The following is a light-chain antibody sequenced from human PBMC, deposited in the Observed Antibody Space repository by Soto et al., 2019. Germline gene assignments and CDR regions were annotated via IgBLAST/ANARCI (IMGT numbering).Light chain of an antibody. V-gene: IGKV3-20*01. J-gene: IGKJ2*01. CDR1: QSVSSSY. CDR3: EQYGSSPQP. CDR2: GAS. Sequence: EIVLTQSPGTLSLSPGERATLSCRASQSVSSSYLAWYQHKPGQAPRLLIYGASSRATGITDRFSGSGSGSDFTLLISRLEPEDFGVYYCEQYGSSPQPFGQGTKLEIK.